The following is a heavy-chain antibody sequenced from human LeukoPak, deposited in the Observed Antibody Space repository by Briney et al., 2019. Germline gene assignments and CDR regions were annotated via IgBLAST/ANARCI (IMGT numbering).Heavy chain of an antibody. Sequence: SATLSLTCTVSGYSIISGYYWGWIRQPPGKGLEWIGGIYHSGSTYYNPSLTSGVSISLDTSKNQFSLKLTSVTAADTAVYHCARVTGHSGYDPGAFDYWGQGTLVTVSS. V-gene: IGHV4-38-2*02. CDR1: GYSIISGYY. D-gene: IGHD5-12*01. CDR3: ARVTGHSGYDPGAFDY. J-gene: IGHJ4*02. CDR2: IYHSGST.